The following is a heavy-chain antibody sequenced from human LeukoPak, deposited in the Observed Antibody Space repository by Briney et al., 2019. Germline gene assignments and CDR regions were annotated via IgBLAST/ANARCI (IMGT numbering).Heavy chain of an antibody. D-gene: IGHD3-16*01. V-gene: IGHV4-4*09. CDR3: ARLNLRGGEALHFDS. J-gene: IGHJ4*02. CDR2: IHSDGTT. Sequence: SETLSLTCSVSGGSLTNYYWGWIRQPPGKGLEFIGYIHSDGTTDYDSSLQSRVAISLDTSKIQFSLRLYSVTAADTALYFCARLNLRGGEALHFDSWGQGTLVTVSS. CDR1: GGSLTNYY.